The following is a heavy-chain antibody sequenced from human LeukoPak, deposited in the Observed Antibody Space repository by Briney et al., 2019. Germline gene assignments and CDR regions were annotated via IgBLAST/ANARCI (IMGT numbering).Heavy chain of an antibody. CDR3: ARVGTAMVNRYYGMDV. J-gene: IGHJ6*02. V-gene: IGHV3-30*03. Sequence: GRSLRLSCAASGFTFSSYGMHWVRQAPGKGLEWVAVISYDGSNKYYADPVKGRFTISRDNSKNTLYLQMNSLRAEDTAVYYCARVGTAMVNRYYGMDVWGQGTTVTVSS. CDR2: ISYDGSNK. CDR1: GFTFSSYG. D-gene: IGHD5-18*01.